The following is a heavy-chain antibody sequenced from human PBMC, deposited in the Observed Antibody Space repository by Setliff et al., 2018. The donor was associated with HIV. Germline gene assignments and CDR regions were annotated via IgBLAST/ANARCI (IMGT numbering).Heavy chain of an antibody. D-gene: IGHD4-17*01. Sequence: SETLSLTCTVSGGSISSYYWSWIRQPPGKGLEWIGYTYYDGKTDYNPSLKSRGTISVDTSKDQFSLKLTSVTAADTAVYYCAREIYGGNSRPFDYWGQGTLVTVSS. V-gene: IGHV4-59*01. CDR1: GGSISSYY. CDR2: TYYDGKT. J-gene: IGHJ4*02. CDR3: AREIYGGNSRPFDY.